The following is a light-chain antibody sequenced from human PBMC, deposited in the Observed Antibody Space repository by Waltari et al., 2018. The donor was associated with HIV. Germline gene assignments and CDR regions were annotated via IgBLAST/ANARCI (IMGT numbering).Light chain of an antibody. CDR2: AAS. Sequence: DIQMTQSQSSLSASVGDRVAIPCRASQGISNYLAWYQQKPGKVPKVLIYAASTLRSGVPSRFSGSGSGTDFTLTISSLQPEDVATYYCQKYDSAPLGFGQGTKVEIK. J-gene: IGKJ1*01. CDR3: QKYDSAPLG. CDR1: QGISNY. V-gene: IGKV1-27*01.